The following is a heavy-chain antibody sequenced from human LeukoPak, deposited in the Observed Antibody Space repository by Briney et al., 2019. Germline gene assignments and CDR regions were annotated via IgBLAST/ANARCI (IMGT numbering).Heavy chain of an antibody. CDR1: GYTLTQLS. CDR3: ATNRQIMILGVVIMPAFDI. CDR2: FDVEDGEI. Sequence: ASVKVSCKVSGYTLTQLSVHWVRQAPGKGLEWMGGFDVEDGEIIYAQKFQGRVTMTEDTSTDTAYMELSSLRSEDTAVYYCATNRQIMILGVVIMPAFDIWGQGTMVSVSS. D-gene: IGHD3-3*01. J-gene: IGHJ3*02. V-gene: IGHV1-24*01.